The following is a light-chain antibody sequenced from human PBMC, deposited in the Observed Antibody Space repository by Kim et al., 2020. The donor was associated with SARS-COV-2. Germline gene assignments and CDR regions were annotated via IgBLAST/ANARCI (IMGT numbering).Light chain of an antibody. Sequence: QSVLTQPPSVSAAPGQRVTISCSGSSSNIGNNYVSWYRQLPGTAPKLLIYDNNKRPSGIPDRFSGSKSGTSATLGITALQTGDEADYYCGTWDTSLSAGVFGGGTQLTVL. CDR1: SSNIGNNY. CDR3: GTWDTSLSAGV. J-gene: IGLJ2*01. V-gene: IGLV1-51*01. CDR2: DNN.